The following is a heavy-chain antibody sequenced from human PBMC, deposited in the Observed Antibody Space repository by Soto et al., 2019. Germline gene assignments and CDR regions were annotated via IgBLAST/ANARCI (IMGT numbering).Heavy chain of an antibody. CDR1: GGTFSSYA. CDR2: IIPIFGTA. CDR3: ASKSFDVALPKPPYYYYGMDV. Sequence: GASVKVSCKASGGTFSSYAISWVRQAPGQGLELMGGIIPIFGTANYAQKFQGRVTITADESTSTAYMELSSLRSEDTAVYYCASKSFDVALPKPPYYYYGMDVWGQGTAVTVYS. D-gene: IGHD3-9*01. V-gene: IGHV1-69*13. J-gene: IGHJ6*02.